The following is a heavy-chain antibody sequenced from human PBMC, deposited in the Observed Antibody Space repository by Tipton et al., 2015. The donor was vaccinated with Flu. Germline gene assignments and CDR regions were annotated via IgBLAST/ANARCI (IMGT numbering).Heavy chain of an antibody. CDR2: IYYSGSP. V-gene: IGHV4-59*12. CDR3: ARGRSSGWSRAIEYHMDV. CDR1: GGSMSSYY. J-gene: IGHJ6*02. D-gene: IGHD6-19*01. Sequence: GLVKPSETLSLTCTVSGGSMSSYYWSWIRQSPGKGLEWIGNIYYSGSPNYDPSLKSRVTISVDMSKKQLSLNLSSVTAADTAVYYCARGRSSGWSRAIEYHMDVWGQGTTVTVSS.